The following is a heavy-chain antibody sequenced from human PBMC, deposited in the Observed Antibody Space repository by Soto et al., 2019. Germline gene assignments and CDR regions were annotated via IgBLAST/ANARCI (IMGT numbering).Heavy chain of an antibody. D-gene: IGHD2-2*01. J-gene: IGHJ4*02. CDR3: SRQTVSCHDY. Sequence: EVQLVESGGGLVQPGGSLKLSCAASGFNLRDSPMHWVRQASGKGLEWVGHIRSKADSYATAYAASVKGRFIISRDDSKNTAYLQMNSLKTEDTAVYYCSRQTVSCHDYWGQGILVTVSS. CDR1: GFNLRDSP. CDR2: IRSKADSYAT. V-gene: IGHV3-73*01.